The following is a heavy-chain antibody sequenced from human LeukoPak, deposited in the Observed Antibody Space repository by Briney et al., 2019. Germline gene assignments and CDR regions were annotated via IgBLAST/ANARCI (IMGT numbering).Heavy chain of an antibody. V-gene: IGHV4-39*01. CDR1: GGSISSTTYY. J-gene: IGHJ4*02. D-gene: IGHD3-10*01. CDR2: IYYSGNT. CDR3: ARHYGP. Sequence: SETLSLTCIVSGGSISSTTYYWGWIRQPPGKRLEWIGSIYYSGNTYYNASLKSRVIRSVDTSKNQFSLKLNSVTATDTAVYYCARHYGPWGQGTLVTVSS.